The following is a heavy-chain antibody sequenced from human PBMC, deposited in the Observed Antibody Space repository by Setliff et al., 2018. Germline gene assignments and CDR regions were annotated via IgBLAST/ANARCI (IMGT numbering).Heavy chain of an antibody. V-gene: IGHV4-34*01. Sequence: SETLSLTCGVYGGSFSGYYWTWIRQPPGKGLEWIGEINHSGSTNYIPSLKSRVTISIDTSKNQFSLKLTSVTAADTAVYYCARGGGSVLPDYYYYNYMDVWGKGTTVTVSS. CDR1: GGSFSGYY. J-gene: IGHJ6*03. CDR2: INHSGST. CDR3: ARGGGSVLPDYYYYNYMDV. D-gene: IGHD1-26*01.